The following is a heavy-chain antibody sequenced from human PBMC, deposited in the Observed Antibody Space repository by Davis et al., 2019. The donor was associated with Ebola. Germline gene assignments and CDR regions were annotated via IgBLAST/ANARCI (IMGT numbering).Heavy chain of an antibody. D-gene: IGHD3-16*02. Sequence: SETLSLTCTVSGGSISSYYWSWIRQPPGKGLEWIGYTYYSGSTNYNPSLKSRVTISVDTSKNQFSLKLSSVTAADTAVYYCARYRPYRYNWFDPWGQGTLVTVSS. CDR2: TYYSGST. V-gene: IGHV4-59*12. CDR3: ARYRPYRYNWFDP. CDR1: GGSISSYY. J-gene: IGHJ5*02.